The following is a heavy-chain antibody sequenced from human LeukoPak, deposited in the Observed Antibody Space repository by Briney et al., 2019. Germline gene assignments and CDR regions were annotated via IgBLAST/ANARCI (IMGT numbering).Heavy chain of an antibody. CDR3: ARSVPIAAAGTDWFDP. D-gene: IGHD6-13*01. V-gene: IGHV4-39*01. J-gene: IGHJ5*02. Sequence: PSETLSLTCIVSGGSISSSSYCWGWIRQPPGKGLEWIGSIYYSGSTYYNPSLKSRVTISVDTSKNQFSLKLSSVTAADTAVYYCARSVPIAAAGTDWFDPWGQATLVTVSS. CDR2: IYYSGST. CDR1: GGSISSSSYC.